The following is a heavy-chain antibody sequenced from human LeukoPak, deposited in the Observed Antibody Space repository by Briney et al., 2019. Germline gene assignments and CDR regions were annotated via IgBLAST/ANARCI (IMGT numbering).Heavy chain of an antibody. CDR2: IYSGGNT. J-gene: IGHJ4*02. V-gene: IGHV3-66*01. D-gene: IGHD3-10*01. CDR3: ARDGAGSFLPFY. Sequence: RGSLRLSCAASGFSVSSSYVSWVRQAPGKGLEWVSVIYSGGNTYYADSVKDRFTISRDNSKNTVYLQMNRLRAEDTAVYYCARDGAGSFLPFYWGQGTLVTVSS. CDR1: GFSVSSSY.